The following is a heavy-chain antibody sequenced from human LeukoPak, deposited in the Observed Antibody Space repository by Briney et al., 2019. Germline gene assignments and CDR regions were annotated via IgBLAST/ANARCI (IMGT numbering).Heavy chain of an antibody. D-gene: IGHD6-13*01. CDR1: GGSISSYY. J-gene: IGHJ4*02. CDR3: ARELREAAGKFDY. CDR2: IYYSGST. Sequence: SGTLSLTCTVSGGSISSYYWSWIRQPPGKGLEWIGYIYYSGSTNYNPSLKSRVTISVDTSKNQFSLKLSSVTAADTAVYYCARELREAAGKFDYWGQGTLVTVSS. V-gene: IGHV4-59*01.